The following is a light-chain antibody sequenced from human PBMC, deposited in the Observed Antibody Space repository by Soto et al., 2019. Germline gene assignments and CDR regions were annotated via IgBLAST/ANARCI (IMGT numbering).Light chain of an antibody. Sequence: QSALTQPPSASGSPGQSVTISCTGTSSDIGGYNFVSWYQHHPGKAPKLIIYEVSERPSGVPDRFSGSKSGNTASLTVSGLQAEDEADYYCASYAGSSDFVFGTGTKVTVL. CDR1: SSDIGGYNF. CDR2: EVS. V-gene: IGLV2-8*01. J-gene: IGLJ1*01. CDR3: ASYAGSSDFV.